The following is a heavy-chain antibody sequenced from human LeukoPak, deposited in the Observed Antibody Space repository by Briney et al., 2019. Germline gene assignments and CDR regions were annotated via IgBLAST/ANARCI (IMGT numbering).Heavy chain of an antibody. D-gene: IGHD4-17*01. V-gene: IGHV3-48*04. CDR2: ISSSSSTI. CDR3: ARVPSSYGLDAFDI. J-gene: IGHJ3*02. Sequence: PSGTLSLTCAVSGGSISSSNWWSWVRQPPGKGLEWVSYISSSSSTIYYADSVKGRFTISRDNAKNSLYLQMNSLRAEDTAIYYCARVPSSYGLDAFDIWGQGTMVTVSS. CDR1: GGSISSSN.